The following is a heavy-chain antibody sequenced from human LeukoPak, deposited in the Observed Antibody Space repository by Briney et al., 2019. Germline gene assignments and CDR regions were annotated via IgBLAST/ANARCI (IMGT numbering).Heavy chain of an antibody. Sequence: SETLSLTCAVYGGSFRGYYWSWIRQPPGKGREWIGEINHSGSTNYNPSIKSRVTISVDTSKNQFSLKLSSVTAADTAVYYCARPTTTGDDYWGQGALVTVSS. CDR2: INHSGST. CDR3: ARPTTTGDDY. V-gene: IGHV4-34*01. CDR1: GGSFRGYY. D-gene: IGHD4-11*01. J-gene: IGHJ4*02.